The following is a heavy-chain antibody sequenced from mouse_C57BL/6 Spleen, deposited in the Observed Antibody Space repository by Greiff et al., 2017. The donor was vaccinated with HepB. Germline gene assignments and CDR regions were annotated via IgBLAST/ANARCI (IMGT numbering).Heavy chain of an antibody. CDR2: ISSGGDYI. D-gene: IGHD1-1*01. CDR3: TRDGTTTTVEGYWYFDV. CDR1: GFTFSSYA. Sequence: EVHLVESGEGLVKPGGSLKLSCAASGFTFSSYAMSWVRQTPEKRLEWVAYISSGGDYIYYADTVKGRFTISRDNARNTQYLQMSSLKSEDTAMYYCTRDGTTTTVEGYWYFDVWGTGTTVTVSS. V-gene: IGHV5-9-1*02. J-gene: IGHJ1*03.